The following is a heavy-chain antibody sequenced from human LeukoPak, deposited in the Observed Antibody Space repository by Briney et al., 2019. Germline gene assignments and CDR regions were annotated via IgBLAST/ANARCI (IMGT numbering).Heavy chain of an antibody. CDR3: ARDGVRATRRYFDY. CDR1: GFTFSSYG. Sequence: GGSLRLSCAASGFTFSSYGMHWVRQAPGKGLEWVAVIWYDGSNKYYADSVKGRFTISRDNSKNTLYLQMNSLRAEDTAVYYCARDGVRATRRYFDYWGQGTLVTVSS. V-gene: IGHV3-33*01. D-gene: IGHD1-26*01. CDR2: IWYDGSNK. J-gene: IGHJ4*02.